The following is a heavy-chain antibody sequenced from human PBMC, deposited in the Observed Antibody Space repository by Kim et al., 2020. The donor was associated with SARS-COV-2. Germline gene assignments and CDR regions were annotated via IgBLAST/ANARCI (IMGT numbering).Heavy chain of an antibody. CDR1: GFTFSSYS. J-gene: IGHJ6*02. D-gene: IGHD5-18*01. V-gene: IGHV3-21*01. CDR2: ISSSSSYI. CDR3: ARDRAGGIQLWLPYYGMDV. Sequence: GGSLRLSCAASGFTFSSYSMNWVRQAPGKGLEWVSSISSSSSYIYYADSVKGRFTISRDNAKNSLYLQMNSLRAEDTAVYYCARDRAGGIQLWLPYYGMDVWGQGTTVTVSS.